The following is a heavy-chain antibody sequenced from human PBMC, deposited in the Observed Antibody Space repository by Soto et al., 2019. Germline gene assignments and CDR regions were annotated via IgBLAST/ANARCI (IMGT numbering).Heavy chain of an antibody. V-gene: IGHV3-11*01. Sequence: GGSLRLSCAASGFTFSDYYMSWIRQAPGKGLEWVSYISSSGSTIYYADSVKGRFTISRDNAKNSLYLQMNSLRAEDTAVYYCARERPAAPNMYPDYWGQGTLVTVSS. CDR3: ARERPAAPNMYPDY. CDR1: GFTFSDYY. D-gene: IGHD2-2*01. CDR2: ISSSGSTI. J-gene: IGHJ4*02.